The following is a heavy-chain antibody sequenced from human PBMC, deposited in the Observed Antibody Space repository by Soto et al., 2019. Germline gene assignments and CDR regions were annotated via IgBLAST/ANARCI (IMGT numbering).Heavy chain of an antibody. CDR2: IWYDGSNK. V-gene: IGHV3-33*01. Sequence: QVQMVESGGGVVQPGRSLRLSCAASGFTFSSYGMHWVRQAPGKGLEWVAVIWYDGSNKYYADSVKGRFTISRDNSKNTLYLQMNSLRAEDTAVYYCAREWRGSSAFDYWGQGTPVTVSS. J-gene: IGHJ4*02. CDR1: GFTFSSYG. D-gene: IGHD6-13*01. CDR3: AREWRGSSAFDY.